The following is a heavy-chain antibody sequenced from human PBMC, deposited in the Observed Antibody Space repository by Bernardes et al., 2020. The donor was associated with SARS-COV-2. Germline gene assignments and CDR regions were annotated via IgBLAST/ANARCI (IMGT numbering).Heavy chain of an antibody. J-gene: IGHJ6*02. CDR2: ISGSGGST. CDR1: GFTFSSYA. D-gene: IGHD2-15*01. Sequence: GGSLRLSCAASGFTFSSYAMSWVRQAPGKGLEWVSAISGSGGSTYYADSVKGRFTISRDNSKNTLYLQMNSLRAEDTAVYYCATCSGGSCYRTTTYYFYGMDVWGQGTTVTVSS. V-gene: IGHV3-23*01. CDR3: ATCSGGSCYRTTTYYFYGMDV.